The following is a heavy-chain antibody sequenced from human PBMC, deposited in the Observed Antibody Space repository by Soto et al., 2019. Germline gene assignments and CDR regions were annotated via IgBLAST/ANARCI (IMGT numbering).Heavy chain of an antibody. CDR3: AREKLGIHAFDI. CDR2: IWYDGSNK. V-gene: IGHV3-33*01. D-gene: IGHD7-27*01. J-gene: IGHJ3*02. CDR1: GFTFSSYG. Sequence: GGSLRLSCAASGFTFSSYGMHWVRQAPGKGLEWVAVIWYDGSNKYYADSVKGRFTISRDNSKNTLYLQMNSLRAEDTAVYYCAREKLGIHAFDILGQGTMVTVSS.